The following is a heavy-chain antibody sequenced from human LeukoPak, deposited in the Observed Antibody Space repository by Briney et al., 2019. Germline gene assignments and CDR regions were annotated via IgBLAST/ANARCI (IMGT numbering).Heavy chain of an antibody. J-gene: IGHJ6*02. CDR3: ARGLGTAFYYYYGMDV. Sequence: SETLSLTCAVYGGSFSGYYWSWIRQPPGKGLEWIGEINHSGSTNYNPSLKSRVTISVDTSKNQFSLKLSSVTAADTAVYYCARGLGTAFYYYYGMDVWGQGTTVTVSS. D-gene: IGHD3-10*01. CDR1: GGSFSGYY. V-gene: IGHV4-34*01. CDR2: INHSGST.